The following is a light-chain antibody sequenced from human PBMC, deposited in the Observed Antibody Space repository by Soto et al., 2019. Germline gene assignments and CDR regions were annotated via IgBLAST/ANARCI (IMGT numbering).Light chain of an antibody. V-gene: IGKV1-27*01. CDR2: AAS. CDR3: QNYNIAPLT. CDR1: QGISSN. Sequence: DIQMTQSPSSLSASVGDRVTITCRASQGISSNLAWYQQQPGKVPKLLIYAASTLQSGVPSRFSGSGSGTDFTLTISSLQPEDVATYYCQNYNIAPLTFGGGTKVEIK. J-gene: IGKJ4*01.